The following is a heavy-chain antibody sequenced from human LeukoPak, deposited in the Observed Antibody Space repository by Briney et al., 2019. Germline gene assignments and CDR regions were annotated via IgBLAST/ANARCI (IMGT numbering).Heavy chain of an antibody. D-gene: IGHD6-6*01. Sequence: GGSLRLSCAASGFTFSSYAMSWVRQAPGKGLEWVSAISGSGGSTYYADSVKGRFTISRDNSKNTLYLQMNSLRAEDTAVYYCARTVAARRYYFDYWGQGTLVTVSS. V-gene: IGHV3-23*01. CDR3: ARTVAARRYYFDY. CDR2: ISGSGGST. J-gene: IGHJ4*02. CDR1: GFTFSSYA.